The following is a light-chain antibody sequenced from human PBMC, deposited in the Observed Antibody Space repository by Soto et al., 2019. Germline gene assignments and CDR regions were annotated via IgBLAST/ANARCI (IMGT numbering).Light chain of an antibody. CDR3: QQYGSSPPIT. V-gene: IGKV3-20*01. CDR1: QSVSSSY. J-gene: IGKJ5*01. CDR2: GAS. Sequence: EIVLTQSPGTVSLSPGERATLSCRASQSVSSSYLAWYQQKPGQAPRLLIYGASSRATGIPDRFSGSGSGTDFTLTISRLEPEDFAVYYCQQYGSSPPITFGQGTRLENK.